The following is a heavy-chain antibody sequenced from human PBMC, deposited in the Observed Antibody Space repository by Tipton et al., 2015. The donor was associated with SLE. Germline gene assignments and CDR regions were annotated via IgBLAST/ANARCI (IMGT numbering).Heavy chain of an antibody. Sequence: TLSLTCTVSGASMSGDYWSWIRQPPGGGLEWIGYVFYSGRTRYNPSLQSRVSFSIDTPKSQFSLRLSSVTAADTAVYYCARHMSVTYANFDVWGQGTVVTVSS. CDR1: GASMSGDY. V-gene: IGHV4-59*08. D-gene: IGHD2-2*01. J-gene: IGHJ3*01. CDR3: ARHMSVTYANFDV. CDR2: VFYSGRT.